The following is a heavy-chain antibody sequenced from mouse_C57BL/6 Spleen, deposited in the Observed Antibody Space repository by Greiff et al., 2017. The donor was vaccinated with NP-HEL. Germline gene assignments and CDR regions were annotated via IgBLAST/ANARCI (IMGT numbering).Heavy chain of an antibody. V-gene: IGHV1-53*01. CDR3: ARTSVGLRRYFDY. J-gene: IGHJ2*02. D-gene: IGHD2-4*01. CDR1: GYTFTSYW. CDR2: INPSNGGT. Sequence: VQLQQPGTELVKPGASVKLSCKASGYTFTSYWMHWVKQRPGQGLEWIGNINPSNGGTNYNEKFKSKATLTVDKSSSTAYMQLSSLTSEDSAVYYCARTSVGLRRYFDYWGQGTSLTVSS.